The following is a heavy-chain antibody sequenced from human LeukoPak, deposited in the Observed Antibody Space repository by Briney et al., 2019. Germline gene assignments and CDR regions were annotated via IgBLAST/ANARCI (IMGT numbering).Heavy chain of an antibody. D-gene: IGHD3-22*01. J-gene: IGHJ4*02. Sequence: GASVKVSCKASGYTFTGYYMHWVRQAPGQGLGWMGWINPNSGGTNYAQKFQGRVTMTRDTSISTAYMELSRLRSDDTAVYYCARSGRIYYDSSEDLFDYWGQGTLVTVSS. V-gene: IGHV1-2*02. CDR2: INPNSGGT. CDR3: ARSGRIYYDSSEDLFDY. CDR1: GYTFTGYY.